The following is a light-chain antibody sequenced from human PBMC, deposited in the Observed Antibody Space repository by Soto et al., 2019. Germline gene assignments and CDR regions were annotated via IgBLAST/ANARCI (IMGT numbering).Light chain of an antibody. CDR1: RSVSNDF. CDR2: GAS. J-gene: IGKJ1*01. CDR3: QQYGSSPPRT. Sequence: EIVLTQSPGILSLSPGERATLSCRASRSVSNDFLAWYQQKPGQAPRLLIYGASTRATDVPDRFSGSGSGADFTLTISRLEPEDFAVYYCQQYGSSPPRTFGQGTKV. V-gene: IGKV3-20*01.